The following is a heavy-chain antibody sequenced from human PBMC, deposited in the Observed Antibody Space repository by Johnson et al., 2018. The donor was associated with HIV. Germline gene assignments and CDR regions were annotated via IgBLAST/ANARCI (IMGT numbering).Heavy chain of an antibody. V-gene: IGHV3-7*05. J-gene: IGHJ3*02. D-gene: IGHD2-15*01. CDR2: MKQDGSEQ. CDR1: GITFSNYW. CDR3: ARDGRYCSGGSCPDAFDI. Sequence: VQLVESGGGLVQPGGSLRLSCVASGITFSNYWMSWVRQAPGKGLEWVANMKQDGSEQYYVDSVKGRFTISRDNAKNSLYLQMHSLRAEDTAVYYCARDGRYCSGGSCPDAFDIWGQGTMVTVSS.